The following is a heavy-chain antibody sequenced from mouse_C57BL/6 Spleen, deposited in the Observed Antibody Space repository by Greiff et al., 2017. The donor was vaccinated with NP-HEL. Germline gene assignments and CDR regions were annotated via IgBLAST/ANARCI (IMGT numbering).Heavy chain of an antibody. D-gene: IGHD1-1*01. CDR3: AREGGSSYFDY. J-gene: IGHJ2*01. CDR2: IYPGSGNT. CDR1: GYSFTSYY. V-gene: IGHV1-66*01. Sequence: QVQLQQSGPELVKPGVSVKISCKASGYSFTSYYIHWVKQRPGQGLEWIGWIYPGSGNTKYNEEFKGKATLTADTSSSTAYMQLSSLTSEDSAVYYCAREGGSSYFDYWGQGTTLTVSS.